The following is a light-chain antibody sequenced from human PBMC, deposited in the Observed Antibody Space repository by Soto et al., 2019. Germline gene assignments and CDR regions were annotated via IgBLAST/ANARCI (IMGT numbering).Light chain of an antibody. Sequence: DIVMTQSPDSLAVSLGERATINCESSQSVLYNSNNKNYLAWYQQKPGQPPKLLIYWASTRESGVPDRFSGSGSGTDFTLTISSLQAEDVAVYYCQHYYSRPFTFGPGTKVDIK. V-gene: IGKV4-1*01. CDR3: QHYYSRPFT. CDR2: WAS. CDR1: QSVLYNSNNKNY. J-gene: IGKJ3*01.